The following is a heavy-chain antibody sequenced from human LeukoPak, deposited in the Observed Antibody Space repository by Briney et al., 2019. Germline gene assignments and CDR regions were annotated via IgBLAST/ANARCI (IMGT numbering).Heavy chain of an antibody. D-gene: IGHD2-2*02. V-gene: IGHV4-39*07. J-gene: IGHJ6*04. CDR3: AREICSSTSCYTFRNMWDV. CDR2: IYYSGST. CDR1: GGSISSSSYY. Sequence: SETLSLTCTVSGGSISSSSYYWGWIRQPPGKGLEWIGSIYYSGSTYYNPSLKSRVTISVDTSKNQFSLKLSSVTAADTAVYYCAREICSSTSCYTFRNMWDVWGKGTTVTVSS.